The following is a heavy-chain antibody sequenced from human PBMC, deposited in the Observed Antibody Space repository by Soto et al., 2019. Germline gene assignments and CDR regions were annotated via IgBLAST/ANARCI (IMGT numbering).Heavy chain of an antibody. V-gene: IGHV3-30*18. CDR2: ISYDGSNK. J-gene: IGHJ4*02. D-gene: IGHD3-22*01. CDR3: AKDQRYYDSIDY. Sequence: QVQPVESGGGVVQPGRSLRLSCAASGFTFSSYGMHWVRQAPGKGLEWVAVISYDGSNKYYADSVKGRFTISRDNSKNTLYLQMNSLRAEDTAVYYCAKDQRYYDSIDYWGQGTLVTVSS. CDR1: GFTFSSYG.